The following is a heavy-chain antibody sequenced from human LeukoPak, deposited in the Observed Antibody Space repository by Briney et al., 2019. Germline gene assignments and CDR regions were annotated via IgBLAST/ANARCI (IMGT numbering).Heavy chain of an antibody. V-gene: IGHV4-61*02. CDR3: ARFSSFYDSRGYSRYYFDY. D-gene: IGHD3-22*01. CDR2: IYTSGST. CDR1: GGSISSGSYY. Sequence: SETLSLTCTVSGGSISSGSYYWSWIRQPAGKGLEWIGRIYTSGSTNYNPSLKSRVTISVDTSKNQFSLKLSYVTAADTAVYYCARFSSFYDSRGYSRYYFDYWGQGTLVTVSS. J-gene: IGHJ4*02.